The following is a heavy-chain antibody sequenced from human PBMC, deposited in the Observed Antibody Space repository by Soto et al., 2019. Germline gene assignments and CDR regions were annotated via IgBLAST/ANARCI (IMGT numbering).Heavy chain of an antibody. Sequence: SETLSLTCTVSGGFISSSSYYWGWIRQPPGKGLEWIGSIYYSGSTYYNPSLKSRVTISVDTSKNQFSLKLSSVTAADTAVYYCARGGPIVVVPAATLKRVYYMDVWGKGTTVTVSS. J-gene: IGHJ6*03. CDR3: ARGGPIVVVPAATLKRVYYMDV. CDR2: IYYSGST. D-gene: IGHD2-2*01. V-gene: IGHV4-39*01. CDR1: GGFISSSSYY.